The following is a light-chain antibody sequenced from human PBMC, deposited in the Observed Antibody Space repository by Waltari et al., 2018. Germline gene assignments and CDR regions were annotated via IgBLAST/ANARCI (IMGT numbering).Light chain of an antibody. V-gene: IGLV3-10*01. CDR1: ELPRKY. J-gene: IGLJ1*01. CDR2: EDT. CDR3: YSSDSTGLRV. Sequence: SYELTQTPSVSVSPGQTARITCSGHELPRKYAYWFQQKSGQAPRLVIYEDTKRPSGIPERFSGSSSGTVATLTITGPQVDDEADYYCYSSDSTGLRVFGGGTTVVVL.